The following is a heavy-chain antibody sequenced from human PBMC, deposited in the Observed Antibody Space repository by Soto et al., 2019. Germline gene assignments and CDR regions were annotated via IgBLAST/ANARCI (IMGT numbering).Heavy chain of an antibody. CDR2: INAGNGNT. D-gene: IGHD5-12*01. V-gene: IGHV1-3*01. J-gene: IGHJ5*02. CDR3: ARSPHAASRRDRGCRGYDPEPPTNATWLET. Sequence: ASVKVSCKASGYTFTSYAMHWVRQAPGQRLEWMGWINAGNGNTKYSQKFQGRVTITRDTSASTAYMELSSLRSEDTAVYYCARSPHAASRRDRGCRGYDPEPPTNATWLETRGQGTLVTVA. CDR1: GYTFTSYA.